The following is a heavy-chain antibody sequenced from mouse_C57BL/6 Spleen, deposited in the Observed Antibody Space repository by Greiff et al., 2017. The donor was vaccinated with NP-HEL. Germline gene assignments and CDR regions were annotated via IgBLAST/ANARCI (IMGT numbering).Heavy chain of an antibody. D-gene: IGHD1-1*01. CDR1: GFTFSDYG. J-gene: IGHJ4*01. V-gene: IGHV5-17*01. CDR2: ISSGSSTI. CDR3: ASSSYGSSYYAMDY. Sequence: EVNLVESGGGLVKPGGSLKLSCAASGFTFSDYGMHWVRQAPEKGLEWVAYISSGSSTIYYADTVKGRFTISRDNAKNTLFLQMTSLRSEDTAMYYCASSSYGSSYYAMDYWGQGTSVTVSS.